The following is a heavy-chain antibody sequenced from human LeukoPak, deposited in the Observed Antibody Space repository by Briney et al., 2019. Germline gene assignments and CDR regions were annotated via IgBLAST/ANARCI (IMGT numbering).Heavy chain of an antibody. CDR1: RFTFSTYD. D-gene: IGHD6-13*01. CDR3: AKVDYRSSGIDY. J-gene: IGHJ4*02. V-gene: IGHV3-23*01. CDR2: ITSSGGST. Sequence: AGGSLRLSCAASRFTFSTYDMSWVRQAPGKGLEWVSTITSSGGSTSYADSVKGRFSISRDNSKNTLYLQMNSLRADDTAVYYCAKVDYRSSGIDYWGRGTLVTVSS.